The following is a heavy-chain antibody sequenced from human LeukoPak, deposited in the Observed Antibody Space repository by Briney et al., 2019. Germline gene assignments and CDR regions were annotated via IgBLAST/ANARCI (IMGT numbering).Heavy chain of an antibody. CDR1: GGSINSYY. Sequence: SETLSLTCTVSGGSINSYYWSWIRQPPGKGLEWIGEINHSGSTNYNPSLKSRVTISVDTSKNQFSLKLSSVTAADTAVYYCARGGYYNILTGFRGRFLGFDYWGQGTLVTVSS. CDR2: INHSGST. D-gene: IGHD3-9*01. V-gene: IGHV4-34*01. CDR3: ARGGYYNILTGFRGRFLGFDY. J-gene: IGHJ4*02.